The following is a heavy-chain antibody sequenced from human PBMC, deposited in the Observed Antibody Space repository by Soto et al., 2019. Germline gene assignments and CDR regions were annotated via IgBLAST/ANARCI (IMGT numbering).Heavy chain of an antibody. Sequence: EVNLVESGGGLVRPGGSLRLSCAASGFTFSNSDMHWVRQTTGKGLEWLSGIGTVGDTYYPPSVRGRFTISRENAKNSLYLQMDGLRAEDTAVYFCARATGAQLMYFDLWGRGTLVTVSS. CDR3: ARATGAQLMYFDL. J-gene: IGHJ2*01. CDR2: IGTVGDT. D-gene: IGHD7-27*01. V-gene: IGHV3-13*01. CDR1: GFTFSNSD.